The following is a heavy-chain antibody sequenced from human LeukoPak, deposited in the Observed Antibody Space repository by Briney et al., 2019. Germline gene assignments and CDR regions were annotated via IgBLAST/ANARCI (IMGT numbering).Heavy chain of an antibody. D-gene: IGHD2-2*01. CDR2: IYSGGST. J-gene: IGHJ4*02. CDR3: AKWYCSTYNCYYDY. V-gene: IGHV3-53*01. Sequence: GGSLRHSCAASGFTVSSNYMSWVRQAPGKGLEWVSVIYSGGSTYYADSVRGRFTISRDNSKNTLSLEMNSLRAEDTAVYYCAKWYCSTYNCYYDYWGQGTLVSVSS. CDR1: GFTVSSNY.